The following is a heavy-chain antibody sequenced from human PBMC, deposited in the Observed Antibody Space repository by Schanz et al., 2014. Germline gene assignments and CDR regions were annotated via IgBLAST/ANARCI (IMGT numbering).Heavy chain of an antibody. CDR2: IYHSGST. V-gene: IGHV4-4*02. D-gene: IGHD5-12*01. J-gene: IGHJ6*02. CDR1: GGSISSSNW. CDR3: ARAEINSGYARYYYGMDV. Sequence: QVQLQESGPGLVKPSGTLSLTCAVSGGSISSSNWWSWVRQPPGKGLEWIGEIYHSGSTNYHPSLKSRITISVDTSKNQFCLKLSSGTAADTAVYYCARAEINSGYARYYYGMDVWGQGTTVTVSS.